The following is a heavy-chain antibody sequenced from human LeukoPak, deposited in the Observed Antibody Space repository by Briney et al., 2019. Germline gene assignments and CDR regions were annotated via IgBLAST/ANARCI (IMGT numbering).Heavy chain of an antibody. CDR3: ARGAVDCSSTSCYKNPYYFDY. V-gene: IGHV1-2*02. CDR2: INPNSGGT. D-gene: IGHD2-2*01. J-gene: IGHJ4*02. Sequence: GASVKVSCKASGYTFTGYYMHWVRQAPGQGLEWMGWINPNSGGTNYAQKFQGRVTMTRDTSISTAYMELSRLRSDDTAVYYCARGAVDCSSTSCYKNPYYFDYWGQGILVTVSS. CDR1: GYTFTGYY.